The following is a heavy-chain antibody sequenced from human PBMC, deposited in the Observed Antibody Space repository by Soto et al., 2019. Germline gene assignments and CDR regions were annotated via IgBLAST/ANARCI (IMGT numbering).Heavy chain of an antibody. Sequence: QVQLQESGPGLVKPSQTLSLTCTVSGGSISSGGYYWNWIRQHPGKGLEWIGYIYYIGSTNYNPYLKSRVTISLDRSKNQFSRKQSSVTAADTAVYYCARSVFPWGQGTLVTVSS. CDR1: GGSISSGGYY. CDR3: ARSVFP. V-gene: IGHV4-31*03. CDR2: IYYIGST. J-gene: IGHJ5*02.